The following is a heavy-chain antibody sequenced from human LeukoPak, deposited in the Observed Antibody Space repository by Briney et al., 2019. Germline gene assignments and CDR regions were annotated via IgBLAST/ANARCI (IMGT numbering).Heavy chain of an antibody. J-gene: IGHJ4*02. CDR3: ASGGALIATLAY. V-gene: IGHV4-31*02. CDR1: GFTFSSY. Sequence: LRLSCSASGFTFSSYWSWIRQHPGKGLEWIGYIYYGGNTYYNPSLKSRATISLETSKNKFSLKLSSVTAADTAVYYCASGGALIATLAYWGQGILVTVSS. D-gene: IGHD2-21*01. CDR2: IYYGGNT.